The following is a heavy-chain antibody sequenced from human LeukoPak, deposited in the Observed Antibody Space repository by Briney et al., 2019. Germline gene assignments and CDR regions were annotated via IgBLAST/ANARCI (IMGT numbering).Heavy chain of an antibody. V-gene: IGHV1-69*02. D-gene: IGHD1-26*01. CDR2: IIPILGIA. J-gene: IGHJ1*01. Sequence: SVKVSCKPSGGTFSSYTISWVRQAPGQGLEWMGRIIPILGIANYAQKFQGRVTITADKSTSTAYMELSSLRSEDTAVYYCARALIVGATIGAFQHWGQGTLVTVSS. CDR3: ARALIVGATIGAFQH. CDR1: GGTFSSYT.